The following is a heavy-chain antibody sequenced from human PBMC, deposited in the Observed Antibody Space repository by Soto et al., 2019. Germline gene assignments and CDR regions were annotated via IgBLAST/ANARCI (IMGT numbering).Heavy chain of an antibody. D-gene: IGHD3-3*02. Sequence: QVQLVQSGAEVKKPGSSVTVSCKASGGTFGNSAISWVRQAPGQGLEWMGGIIPIFSTPDYAQKFQGRVTIAADEYTTPAYTQFPSLKSEATAVYYCAREKKRQHLGGNYYYGIDVGGSGATVTVSS. J-gene: IGHJ6*04. V-gene: IGHV1-69*12. CDR1: GGTFGNSA. CDR2: IIPIFSTP. CDR3: AREKKRQHLGGNYYYGIDV.